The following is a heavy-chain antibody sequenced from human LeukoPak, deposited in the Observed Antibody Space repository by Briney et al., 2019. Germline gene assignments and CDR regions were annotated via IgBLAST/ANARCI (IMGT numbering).Heavy chain of an antibody. CDR3: ARGGIVGATGDY. Sequence: GGSLRLSCAASGFTFSDHSMNWVRQAPGKGLEWISYISSSGDNIYYADSVKGRFTISRDNAKSSLYLQVNSLRADDTAVYYCARGGIVGATGDYWGQGTLVTVSS. V-gene: IGHV3-48*01. CDR1: GFTFSDHS. J-gene: IGHJ4*02. CDR2: ISSSGDNI. D-gene: IGHD1-26*01.